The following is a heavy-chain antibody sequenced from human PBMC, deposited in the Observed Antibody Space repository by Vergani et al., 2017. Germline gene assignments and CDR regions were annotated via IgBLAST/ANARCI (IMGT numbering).Heavy chain of an antibody. D-gene: IGHD2-2*02. J-gene: IGHJ5*02. Sequence: QVQLVQSGAEVKKPGSSVKVSCKASGGTFSSYAISWVRQAPGQGLEWMGGIIPIFGTANYAQKFQGRVTITADESTSTAYMELNSLRSEDTAVYYCASGYSXAAIQYGLYNWFDPWGQGTLVTVSS. CDR2: IIPIFGTA. CDR3: ASGYSXAAIQYGLYNWFDP. CDR1: GGTFSSYA. V-gene: IGHV1-69*01.